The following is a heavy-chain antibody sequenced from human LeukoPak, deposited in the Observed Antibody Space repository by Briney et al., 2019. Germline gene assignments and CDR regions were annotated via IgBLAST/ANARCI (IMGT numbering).Heavy chain of an antibody. V-gene: IGHV1-69*04. CDR1: GGTFSSYA. D-gene: IGHD2-15*01. CDR2: IIPILGIA. J-gene: IGHJ4*02. CDR3: ARPSESEDYFDY. Sequence: GSSVKASCKASGGTFSSYAISWVRQAPGQGLEWMGRIIPILGIANYAQKFQGRVTITADKSTSTAYMELSSLRSEDTAVYYCARPSESEDYFDYWGQGTLVTVSS.